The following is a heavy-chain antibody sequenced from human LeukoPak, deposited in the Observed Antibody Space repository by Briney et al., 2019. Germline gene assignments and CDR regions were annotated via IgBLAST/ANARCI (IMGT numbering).Heavy chain of an antibody. CDR1: GFSLSTTGMC. CDR3: ARIRRGIAVAGSTQDAFDI. Sequence: SGPTLVNPTQTLTLTCTFSGFSLSTTGMCVSWIRQPPGKALEWLARIDWDDDKYYSTSLKTRLTISKDTSKNQVVLTMTNMDPVDTATYYCARIRRGIAVAGSTQDAFDIWGQGTMVIVSS. V-gene: IGHV2-70*11. CDR2: IDWDDDK. J-gene: IGHJ3*02. D-gene: IGHD6-19*01.